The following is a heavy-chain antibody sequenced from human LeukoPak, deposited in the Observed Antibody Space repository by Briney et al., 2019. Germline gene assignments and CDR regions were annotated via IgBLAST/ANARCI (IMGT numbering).Heavy chain of an antibody. CDR1: GFTFTDYW. V-gene: IGHV3-7*01. CDR3: AKMVYRGLIAAAGDY. Sequence: QPGGSLRLSCAASGFTFTDYWMSWVRQAPGKGLEWVANIKRDGSEKYYVDSVKGRFTISRDNSKNTLYLQMNSLRAEDTAVYYCAKMVYRGLIAAAGDYWGQGTLVTVSS. CDR2: IKRDGSEK. D-gene: IGHD6-13*01. J-gene: IGHJ4*02.